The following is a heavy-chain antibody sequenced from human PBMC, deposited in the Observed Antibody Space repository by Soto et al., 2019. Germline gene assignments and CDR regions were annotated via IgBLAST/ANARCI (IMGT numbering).Heavy chain of an antibody. Sequence: PSETLSLTCTVSGGSISSYYWSWIRQPPGKGLAWIGYMYYGGRTNYNPSLKSRVTISVDTSKMQVSLKLSSVTAADTAVYFCARGTPSPLIVRSSRGPWFDPWGQGTLVTVSS. CDR3: ARGTPSPLIVRSSRGPWFDP. CDR2: MYYGGRT. V-gene: IGHV4-59*08. J-gene: IGHJ5*02. D-gene: IGHD2-15*01. CDR1: GGSISSYY.